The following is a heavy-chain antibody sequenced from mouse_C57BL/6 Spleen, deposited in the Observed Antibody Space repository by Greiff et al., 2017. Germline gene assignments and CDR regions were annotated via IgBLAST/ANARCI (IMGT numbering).Heavy chain of an antibody. CDR1: GYTFTDYE. D-gene: IGHD2-10*01. V-gene: IGHV1-15*01. CDR2: IDPATGGT. CDR3: TRGGGPTHYYAMDY. J-gene: IGHJ4*01. Sequence: VQLQQSGAELVRPGASVTLSCKASGYTFTDYEMHWVKQTPVHGLEWIGAIDPATGGTAYNQKFKGKAILTADKSSSTAYMELRSLTSEDSAVYYCTRGGGPTHYYAMDYWGQGTSVTVSS.